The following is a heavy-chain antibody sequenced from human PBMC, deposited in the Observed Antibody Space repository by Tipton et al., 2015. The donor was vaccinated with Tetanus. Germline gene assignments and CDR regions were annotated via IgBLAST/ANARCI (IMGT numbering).Heavy chain of an antibody. CDR3: GRGGGGGRRINGPAGIDY. CDR1: GYTLTSYH. V-gene: IGHV1-46*01. CDR2: INPIGGST. D-gene: IGHD1-20*01. Sequence: QSGAEVKKPGASVKVSCKASGYTLTSYHMHWVRQAPGQGLEWMGIINPIGGSTSYAQKFQGRITMTGDTSTSTVYMDLNSLRSGAPAVFCGGRGGGGGRRINGPAGIDYWGQGTLVTVSS. J-gene: IGHJ4*02.